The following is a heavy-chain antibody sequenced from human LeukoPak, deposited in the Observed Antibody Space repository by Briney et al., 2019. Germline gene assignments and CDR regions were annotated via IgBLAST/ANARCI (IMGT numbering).Heavy chain of an antibody. CDR3: ARRRYSYGSYNWFDP. CDR2: INHSGST. J-gene: IGHJ5*02. Sequence: SETLSLTCAVYGGSFSGYYWSWIRQPPGKGLEWIGEINHSGSTNYNPSLKSRVTISVDTSKNQFSLKLSSVTAADTAVYYCARRRYSYGSYNWFDPWGQGTLVTFAS. V-gene: IGHV4-34*01. CDR1: GGSFSGYY. D-gene: IGHD5-18*01.